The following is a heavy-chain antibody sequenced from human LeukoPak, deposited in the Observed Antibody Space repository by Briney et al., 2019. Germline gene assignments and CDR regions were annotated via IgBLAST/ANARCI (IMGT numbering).Heavy chain of an antibody. Sequence: GGSLRLSCAASGFTFSNAWMSWVRQAPGKGLEWVGRIKSKTDGGTTDYAAPVKGRFTISRDDSKNTLYLQMNSLKTEDTAVYYCTTDFPMVITMVQGVKDYFDYWGQGTLVTVSS. V-gene: IGHV3-15*01. CDR2: IKSKTDGGTT. CDR3: TTDFPMVITMVQGVKDYFDY. D-gene: IGHD3-10*01. J-gene: IGHJ4*02. CDR1: GFTFSNAW.